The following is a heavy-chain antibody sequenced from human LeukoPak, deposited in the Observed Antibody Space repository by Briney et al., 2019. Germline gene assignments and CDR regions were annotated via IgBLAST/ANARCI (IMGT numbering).Heavy chain of an antibody. CDR2: IYSGGKT. V-gene: IGHV3-53*01. Sequence: PGGSLRLSCAASGFTVSSNYMNWVRQAPGKGLEWVSVIYSGGKTYYADSVKGRFTISRDNSKNTLYLQMNSLRAEDTGVYYCARALHSYSYYIAVWGKGTTVTVSS. D-gene: IGHD5-24*01. J-gene: IGHJ6*03. CDR3: ARALHSYSYYIAV. CDR1: GFTVSSNY.